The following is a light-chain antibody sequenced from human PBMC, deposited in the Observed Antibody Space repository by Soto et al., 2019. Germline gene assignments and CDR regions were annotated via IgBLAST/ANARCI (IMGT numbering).Light chain of an antibody. Sequence: EIVLTQSPGTLSLSPGERATLSCRASQSVSSSYLAWYQQKPGQAPRLLIYGASSRATGIPDRFSGSGSGTDLTLTISRLEPEDCAVYSCQQYGSSPRSFGQGTKVEIK. J-gene: IGKJ1*01. CDR1: QSVSSSY. V-gene: IGKV3-20*01. CDR3: QQYGSSPRS. CDR2: GAS.